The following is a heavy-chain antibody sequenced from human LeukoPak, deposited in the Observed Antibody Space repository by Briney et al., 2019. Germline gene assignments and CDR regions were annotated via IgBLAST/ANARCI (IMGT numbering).Heavy chain of an antibody. D-gene: IGHD5-18*01. V-gene: IGHV3-7*01. CDR2: IKEDGSEE. CDR3: ARDLELWLLDY. Sequence: GGSLRLSCAASGFTFSSHWMNWVRQAPGKGLEWVANIKEDGSEEDYVDSVKGRFTISRDNAKNSLYLQMNSLRAEDTAVYYCARDLELWLLDYWGQGTLVTVSS. CDR1: GFTFSSHW. J-gene: IGHJ4*02.